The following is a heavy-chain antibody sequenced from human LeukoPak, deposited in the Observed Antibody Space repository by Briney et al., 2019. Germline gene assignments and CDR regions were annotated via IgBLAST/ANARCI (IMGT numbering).Heavy chain of an antibody. Sequence: SETLSLTCTVSGGSISSYYWSWIRQPPGKGLEWIGYIYYSGSTNYNPSLKSRVTISVDTSKNQFSLKLSSVTAADTAVYYCASANYYYYYYMDVWGKGTTVTVSS. J-gene: IGHJ6*03. V-gene: IGHV4-59*01. CDR1: GGSISSYY. CDR2: IYYSGST. CDR3: ASANYYYYYYMDV.